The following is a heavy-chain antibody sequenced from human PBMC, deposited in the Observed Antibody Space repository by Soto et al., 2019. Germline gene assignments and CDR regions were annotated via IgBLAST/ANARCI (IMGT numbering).Heavy chain of an antibody. J-gene: IGHJ5*02. V-gene: IGHV1-18*01. CDR3: ARDRGYNWNYGWFDP. CDR2: ISVYNGNT. Sequence: QVQLVQSGAEVKKPGASVKVSCKASGYNFTSYGISWVRQAPGQGLEWMGWISVYNGNTNYAQKIRGRGTMTTDTSTSTVYMELRSLRSDATAVYYCARDRGYNWNYGWFDPWGQGTLVTVSS. D-gene: IGHD1-7*01. CDR1: GYNFTSYG.